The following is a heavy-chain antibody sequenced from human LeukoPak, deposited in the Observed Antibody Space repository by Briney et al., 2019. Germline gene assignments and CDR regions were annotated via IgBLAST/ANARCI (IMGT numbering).Heavy chain of an antibody. Sequence: SVKVSCKASGGTFSSYAISWVRQAPGQGLEWMGGIIPIFGTANYAQKFQGRVTITTDESTSTAYMELSSLRSEDTAVYYCARETARVTMVRESLVYWFDPRGQGTLVTVSS. V-gene: IGHV1-69*05. CDR3: ARETARVTMVRESLVYWFDP. CDR1: GGTFSSYA. CDR2: IIPIFGTA. J-gene: IGHJ5*02. D-gene: IGHD3-10*01.